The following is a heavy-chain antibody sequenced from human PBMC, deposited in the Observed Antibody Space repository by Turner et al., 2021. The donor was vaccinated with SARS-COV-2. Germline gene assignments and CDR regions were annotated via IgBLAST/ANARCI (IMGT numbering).Heavy chain of an antibody. J-gene: IGHJ4*02. CDR1: GGSISSSSYY. V-gene: IGHV4-39*01. D-gene: IGHD3-22*01. CDR3: ARLPYYYDSSGPIDY. CDR2: VYYGGST. Sequence: QLQLQESGPGLVKPSETLSLTCTVSGGSISSSSYYWGWIRQPPGKGLEWIGTVYYGGSTYYNPSLKSRVTISVDTSKNQFSLKLSYVTAADTAVYYCARLPYYYDSSGPIDYWGQGTLVTVS.